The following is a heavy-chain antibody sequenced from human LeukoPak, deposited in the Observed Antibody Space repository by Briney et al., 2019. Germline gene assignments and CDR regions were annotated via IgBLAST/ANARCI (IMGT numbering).Heavy chain of an antibody. CDR1: GGSISTYY. V-gene: IGHV4-59*01. CDR3: ARGTNMMASLRFDP. Sequence: KPSETLSLACAISGGSISTYYWSWIRQPPGKGLEWIGYIYYSGITKYNPSVKRRVTISVDTSKNQFSLKVSSVTAADTAVYYCARGTNMMASLRFDPWGQGTLVTVSS. CDR2: IYYSGIT. J-gene: IGHJ5*02. D-gene: IGHD2-8*01.